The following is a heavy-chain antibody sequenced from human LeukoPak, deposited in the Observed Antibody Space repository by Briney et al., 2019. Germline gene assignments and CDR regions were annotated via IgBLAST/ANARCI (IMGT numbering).Heavy chain of an antibody. CDR1: GFTFSSYG. CDR3: ARVLGGCDY. D-gene: IGHD6-19*01. J-gene: IGHJ4*02. V-gene: IGHV3-33*01. Sequence: GGSLRLSCAASGFTFSSYGMHWVRQAPGKGLEWVAFIWYDGSNKYYAGSVKGRFTISRDNSKNTLYLQMNSLRAEDTAVYYCARVLGGCDYWGQGTLVTVSS. CDR2: IWYDGSNK.